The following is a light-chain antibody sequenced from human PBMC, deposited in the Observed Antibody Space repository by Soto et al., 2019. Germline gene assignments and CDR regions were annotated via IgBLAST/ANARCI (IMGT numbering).Light chain of an antibody. Sequence: EIVLTQSPGTLSLSPGERATLSCMASQSVSSSYLAWYQQKPGQAPRLLIYGASSRATGIPDRFSGSGSGTDFTLTITRLEPEDFAMYYCQRYDSFRTFGQGTKVDIK. CDR1: QSVSSSY. CDR2: GAS. J-gene: IGKJ1*01. CDR3: QRYDSFRT. V-gene: IGKV3-20*01.